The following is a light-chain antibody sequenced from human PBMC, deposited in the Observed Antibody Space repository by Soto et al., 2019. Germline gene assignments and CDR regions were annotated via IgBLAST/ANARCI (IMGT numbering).Light chain of an antibody. Sequence: ETVLTQSPGTLSLSPGERATLSCRASQRVSSRSLAWYQQNPGQAPRLLIYDASSRATGIPDRFSGSGSGTDFSLTLSGLEPEDCAVYYCQQYERGFTLGPGTKVDIK. CDR2: DAS. CDR1: QRVSSRS. CDR3: QQYERGFT. J-gene: IGKJ3*01. V-gene: IGKV3-20*01.